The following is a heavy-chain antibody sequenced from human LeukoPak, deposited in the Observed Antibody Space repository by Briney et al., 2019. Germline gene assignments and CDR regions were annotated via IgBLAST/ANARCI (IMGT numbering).Heavy chain of an antibody. J-gene: IGHJ5*02. CDR1: GLTLSNAW. V-gene: IGHV3-15*01. CDR2: IKCKPDGGTT. Sequence: KTGGSLGLSRSASGLTLSNAWISWGRQAPGKGLEWVGRIKCKPDGGTTDYAAPVKGRFTISRDDSKNTLYLQMNSLKTEDTAVYYCTTDPPYLDWNDGPPIISIEPWGQGTLVIVSS. CDR3: TTDPPYLDWNDGPPIISIEP. D-gene: IGHD1-1*01.